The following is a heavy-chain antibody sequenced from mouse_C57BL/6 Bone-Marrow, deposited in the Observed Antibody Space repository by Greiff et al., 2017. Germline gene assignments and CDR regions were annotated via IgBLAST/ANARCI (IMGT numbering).Heavy chain of an antibody. J-gene: IGHJ3*01. Sequence: EVQLQESGTVLARPGASVKMSCKTSGYTFTSYWMHWVKQRPGQGLEWIGAIYPGNSDTSYNQKFKGKAKLTAVTSASTAYMALSRLTNEDSAVYYCAAQERGYCGSSSAWFAYWGQGTLVTVSA. CDR1: GYTFTSYW. V-gene: IGHV1-5*01. CDR2: IYPGNSDT. D-gene: IGHD1-1*01. CDR3: AAQERGYCGSSSAWFAY.